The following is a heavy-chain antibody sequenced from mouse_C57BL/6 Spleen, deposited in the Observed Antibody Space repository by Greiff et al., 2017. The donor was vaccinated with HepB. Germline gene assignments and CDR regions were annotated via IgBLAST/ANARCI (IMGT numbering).Heavy chain of an antibody. CDR1: GYTFTSYW. Sequence: QVQLQQPGAELVKPGASVKLSCKASGYTFTSYWMQWVKQRPGQGLEWIGEIDPSDSYTNYNQKFKGKATLTVDTSSSTAYMQLSSLTSEDSAVYYCARAYDNRFAYWGQGTLVTVSA. D-gene: IGHD6-5*01. V-gene: IGHV1-50*01. CDR2: IDPSDSYT. J-gene: IGHJ3*01. CDR3: ARAYDNRFAY.